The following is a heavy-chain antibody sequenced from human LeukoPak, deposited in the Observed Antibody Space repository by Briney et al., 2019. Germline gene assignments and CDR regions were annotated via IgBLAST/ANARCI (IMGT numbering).Heavy chain of an antibody. CDR3: AKNPITMVRGGVHDY. CDR2: ISGSGGST. D-gene: IGHD3-10*01. CDR1: GFTVSTNY. V-gene: IGHV3-23*01. Sequence: GGSLRLSCAASGFTVSTNYMSWVRQAPGKGLEWVSAISGSGGSTYYADSVKGRFTISRDNSKNTLYLQMNSLRAEDTAVYYCAKNPITMVRGGVHDYWGQGTLVTVSS. J-gene: IGHJ4*02.